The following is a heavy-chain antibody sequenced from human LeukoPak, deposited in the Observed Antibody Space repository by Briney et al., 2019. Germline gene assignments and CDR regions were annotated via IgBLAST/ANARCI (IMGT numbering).Heavy chain of an antibody. Sequence: GGSLRLSCAASGFTFSSYGMHWVRQAPGKGLEWVAVISYDGSNKYYADSVKGRFTISRDNSKNTLYLQMNSLRAEDTAVYYCARVDGYCSSTSCPNPRYYYGMDVWGKGTTVTVSS. CDR1: GFTFSSYG. CDR3: ARVDGYCSSTSCPNPRYYYGMDV. J-gene: IGHJ6*04. CDR2: ISYDGSNK. D-gene: IGHD2-2*01. V-gene: IGHV3-30*03.